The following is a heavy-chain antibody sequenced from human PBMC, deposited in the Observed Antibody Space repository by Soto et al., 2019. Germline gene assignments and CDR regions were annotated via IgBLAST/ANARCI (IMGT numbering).Heavy chain of an antibody. D-gene: IGHD1-26*01. V-gene: IGHV3-23*01. CDR3: AKGRIVGATSFDY. J-gene: IGHJ4*02. CDR1: GFTFASYP. Sequence: GGSLRLSCVASGFTFASYPMSWVRQAPGKGLEWVSAVSGSGDSTYYADSVKGRFTISRDSSKNTLYLQMSSLRVEDTAVYYCAKGRIVGATSFDYWGQGALVTVSS. CDR2: VSGSGDST.